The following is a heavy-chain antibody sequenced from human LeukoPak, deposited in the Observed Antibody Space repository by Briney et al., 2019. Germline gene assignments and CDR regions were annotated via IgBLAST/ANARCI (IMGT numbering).Heavy chain of an antibody. D-gene: IGHD2-15*01. CDR3: AREYCSGGSCYRIDS. CDR2: ISSSSMYT. V-gene: IGHV3-21*01. Sequence: TGGSLRLSCAASRFIFSSYSMTWVRQAPGKGLEWVSSISSSSMYTFYADSVKGRFTISRDNAKNSLYLQMNSLRAEDTAVYYCAREYCSGGSCYRIDSWGQGTLVTVSS. J-gene: IGHJ4*02. CDR1: RFIFSSYS.